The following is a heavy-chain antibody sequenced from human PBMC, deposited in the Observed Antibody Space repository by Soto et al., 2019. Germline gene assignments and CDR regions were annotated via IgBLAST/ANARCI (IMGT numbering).Heavy chain of an antibody. CDR1: GGSISSYY. Sequence: PSETLSLTCTVSGGSISSYYWSWIRQPPGKGLEWIGYIYYSGSTNYNPSLKSRVTISVDTSKNQFSLKLSSVTAADTAVYYCARVTSVYSSRWYYFDYWGQGTLVTVSS. J-gene: IGHJ4*02. V-gene: IGHV4-59*01. CDR2: IYYSGST. CDR3: ARVTSVYSSRWYYFDY. D-gene: IGHD6-13*01.